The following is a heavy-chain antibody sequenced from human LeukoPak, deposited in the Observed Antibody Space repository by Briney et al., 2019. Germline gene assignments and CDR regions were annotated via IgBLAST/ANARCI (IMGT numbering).Heavy chain of an antibody. Sequence: PSETLSLTCTVSGGSISSGGYYWSWIRQHPGKGLEWVSLIGASGESTYYADSVKGRFTISRDNSKNTLSLQMNSLRVEDTAMYFCAKDIQLSTWGLGTMVTVSS. D-gene: IGHD5-24*01. V-gene: IGHV3-23*01. CDR3: AKDIQLST. CDR1: GGSISSGGYY. J-gene: IGHJ3*01. CDR2: IGASGEST.